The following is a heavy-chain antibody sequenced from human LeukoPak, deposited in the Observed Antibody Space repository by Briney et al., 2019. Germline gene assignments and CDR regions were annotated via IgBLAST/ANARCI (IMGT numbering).Heavy chain of an antibody. V-gene: IGHV1-24*01. Sequence: GASVKVSCKVSGYTLTELSMHWVRQAPGKGLEGMGGFDPEDGETIYAQKFQGRVTMAEDTSTDTAYMELSSLRSEDTAVYYCATVPAGELGGNFDYWGQGTLVTVSS. J-gene: IGHJ4*02. D-gene: IGHD1-26*01. CDR1: GYTLTELS. CDR2: FDPEDGET. CDR3: ATVPAGELGGNFDY.